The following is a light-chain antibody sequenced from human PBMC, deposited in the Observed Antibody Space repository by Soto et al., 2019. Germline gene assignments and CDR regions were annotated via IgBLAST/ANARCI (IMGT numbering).Light chain of an antibody. Sequence: DIVMTQSPVSLPVTPGEPASISCRSSQSLRHSNGKNYLDWYLQKPGQSPQVLIYLGSSRASGVPDRFSGRGSGTDFTLKISRVEAEDVGVYYCMQARQPPITFGQGTRLEIK. V-gene: IGKV2-28*01. CDR2: LGS. J-gene: IGKJ5*01. CDR3: MQARQPPIT. CDR1: QSLRHSNGKNY.